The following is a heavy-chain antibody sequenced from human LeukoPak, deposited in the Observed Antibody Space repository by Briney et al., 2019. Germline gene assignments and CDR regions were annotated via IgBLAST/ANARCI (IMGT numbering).Heavy chain of an antibody. J-gene: IGHJ2*01. Sequence: GGSLRLSCAASGFTFSSYAMSWVRQAPGKGLEWVSAISGSGGSTYYADSVKGRFTISRDNSKNTLYLQMSSLRAEDTAVYYCARDFALDYYDSGGYPNWYFDLWGRGTLVTVSS. CDR3: ARDFALDYYDSGGYPNWYFDL. V-gene: IGHV3-23*01. D-gene: IGHD3-22*01. CDR1: GFTFSSYA. CDR2: ISGSGGST.